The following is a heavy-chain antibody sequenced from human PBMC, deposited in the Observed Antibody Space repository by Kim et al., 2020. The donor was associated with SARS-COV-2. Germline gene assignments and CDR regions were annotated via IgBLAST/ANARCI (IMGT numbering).Heavy chain of an antibody. CDR1: GYSISSGYY. Sequence: SETLSLTCTVSGYSISSGYYWGWIRQPPGKGLEWIGSIYHSGSTYYNPSLKSRVTISVDTSKNQFSLKLSSVTAADTAVYYCAREHTYCSSTSCYFTWF. J-gene: IGHJ5*01. CDR3: AREHTYCSSTSCYFTWF. V-gene: IGHV4-38-2*02. CDR2: IYHSGST. D-gene: IGHD2-2*01.